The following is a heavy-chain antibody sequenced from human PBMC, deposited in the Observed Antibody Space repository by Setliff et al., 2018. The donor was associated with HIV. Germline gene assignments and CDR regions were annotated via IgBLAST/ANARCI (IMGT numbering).Heavy chain of an antibody. CDR3: ARGVPGICSGGTCYLEY. Sequence: GSLRLSCEASGFSFSSYWMSWVRQAPGKGLEWVANIKQDGSEKHYMDSVKGRFSVSRDNSKNTVFLQMNSLRVEDTALYYCARGVPGICSGGTCYLEYWGQGALVTVSS. V-gene: IGHV3-7*01. D-gene: IGHD2-15*01. CDR2: IKQDGSEK. CDR1: GFSFSSYW. J-gene: IGHJ4*02.